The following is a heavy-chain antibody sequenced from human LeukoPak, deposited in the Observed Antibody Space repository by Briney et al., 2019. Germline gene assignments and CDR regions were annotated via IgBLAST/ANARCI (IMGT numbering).Heavy chain of an antibody. Sequence: SETLSLTCAVYGGSFSGYYWSWIRQPPGKGLEWIGEINHSGSTNYNPSLKSRVTISVDTSKNQFSLKLSSVTAADTAVYYCARHGGGGYCRSTSCSQLYYFDYWGQGTLVTVSS. D-gene: IGHD2-2*03. CDR2: INHSGST. J-gene: IGHJ4*02. CDR1: GGSFSGYY. CDR3: ARHGGGGYCRSTSCSQLYYFDY. V-gene: IGHV4-34*01.